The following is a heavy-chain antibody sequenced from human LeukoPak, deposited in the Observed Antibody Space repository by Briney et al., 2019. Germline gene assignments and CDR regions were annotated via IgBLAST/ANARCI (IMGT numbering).Heavy chain of an antibody. CDR1: GYSFTSYY. D-gene: IGHD3-16*01. Sequence: GESLKISCKGSGYSFTSYYISWVRQMPGKGQEWMGTIDPSDSYTNYSPSFQGHVTISADKSISTAYLQWGSLKASDTAMYYCARLGGKRMGVWGQGTTVTVSS. J-gene: IGHJ6*02. V-gene: IGHV5-10-1*01. CDR2: IDPSDSYT. CDR3: ARLGGKRMGV.